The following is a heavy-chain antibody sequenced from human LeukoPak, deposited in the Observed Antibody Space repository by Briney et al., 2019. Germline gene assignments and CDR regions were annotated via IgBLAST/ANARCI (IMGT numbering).Heavy chain of an antibody. CDR1: GGSINNYY. D-gene: IGHD5-18*01. Sequence: KPSGTLSLTCTVSGGSINNYYWSWIRQPPGKGLEWIGYIYYSGSTNYNPSLKSRVSISVDTSKNQFSLKLSSVTAADTAVYYCARIVPYRYGYVDSWGQGTLVTVSS. J-gene: IGHJ4*02. CDR3: ARIVPYRYGYVDS. CDR2: IYYSGST. V-gene: IGHV4-59*01.